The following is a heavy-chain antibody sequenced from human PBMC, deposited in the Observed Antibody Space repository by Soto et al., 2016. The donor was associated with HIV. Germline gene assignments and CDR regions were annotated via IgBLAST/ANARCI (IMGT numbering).Heavy chain of an antibody. CDR1: GFAVSSNY. CDR2: IYSGGST. CDR3: ARGYYDSSGYYYASYYYYVWTS. V-gene: IGHV3-53*02. D-gene: IGHD3-22*01. J-gene: IGHJ6*02. Sequence: EVQLVETGGGLIQPGGSLRLSCAASGFAVSSNYMSWVRQAPGKGLEWVSVIYSGGSTYYADSVKGRFTISRDNSKNTLYLQMNSLRAEDTAVYYCARGYYDSSGYYYASYYYYVWTSGPRDHGHRLL.